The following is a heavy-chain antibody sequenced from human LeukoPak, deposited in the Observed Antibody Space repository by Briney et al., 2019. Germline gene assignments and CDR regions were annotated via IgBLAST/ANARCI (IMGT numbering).Heavy chain of an antibody. J-gene: IGHJ4*02. Sequence: TGGSLRLSCAASGFTFSSYGMHWVRQAPGKGLEWVADISSDGSKTFYGDSVEGRFTISRDDSKKTLYLQMSSLTAGDTAVYYCARGYSYGDFWGQGTLVTVSS. CDR2: ISSDGSKT. V-gene: IGHV3-30*03. CDR1: GFTFSSYG. D-gene: IGHD5-18*01. CDR3: ARGYSYGDF.